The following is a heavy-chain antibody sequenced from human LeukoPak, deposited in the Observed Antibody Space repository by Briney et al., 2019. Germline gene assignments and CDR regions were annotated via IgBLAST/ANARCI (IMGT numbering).Heavy chain of an antibody. CDR1: GGSISSYY. J-gene: IGHJ3*02. Sequence: SETLSLTCTVSGGSISSYYWSWIRQPPGKGLEWIGYIYYSGSTNYNPSLKSRVTISVDTSKNQFSLKLSSVTAADTAVYYCAREKYCSSTSCYELGIHAFDIWGQGTMVTVSS. V-gene: IGHV4-59*01. CDR3: AREKYCSSTSCYELGIHAFDI. CDR2: IYYSGST. D-gene: IGHD2-2*01.